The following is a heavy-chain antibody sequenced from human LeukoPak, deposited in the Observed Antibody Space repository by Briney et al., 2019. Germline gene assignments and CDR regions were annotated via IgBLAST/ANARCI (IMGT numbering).Heavy chain of an antibody. CDR1: GFTFSDYW. CDR2: IRQDDSEK. J-gene: IGHJ6*03. CDR3: ARDPPAARPGYMDV. D-gene: IGHD6-6*01. Sequence: PGGSLRLSCSASGFTFSDYWMMWVRQAPGKGLEWVGNIRQDDSEKNYVDSVKGRFTISRDNAKFSLYLQMNSLRAEDTAVYYCARDPPAARPGYMDVWGKGTTVTVSS. V-gene: IGHV3-7*01.